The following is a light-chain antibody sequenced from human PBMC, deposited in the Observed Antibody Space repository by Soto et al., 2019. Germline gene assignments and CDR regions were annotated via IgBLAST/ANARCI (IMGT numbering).Light chain of an antibody. CDR3: CSYAGSPSFYV. V-gene: IGLV2-11*01. CDR2: DVN. J-gene: IGLJ1*01. Sequence: QSALTQPRSVSGSPGQSVTISCTGTSSDVGGYNYVSWYQQHPGEAPKVMIFDVNKRPSGVPDRFSGSKSGNTDSLTISGLQAEDEADYYCCSYAGSPSFYVFGSGTKLTVL. CDR1: SSDVGGYNY.